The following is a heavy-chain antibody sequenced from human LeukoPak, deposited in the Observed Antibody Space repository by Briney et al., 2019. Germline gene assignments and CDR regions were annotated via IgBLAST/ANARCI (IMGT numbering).Heavy chain of an antibody. V-gene: IGHV3-53*01. CDR1: GFTVSSNY. D-gene: IGHD3-10*01. J-gene: IGHJ6*03. CDR3: AREAGCYYGSGSPPVEAGLRYCYYMDV. Sequence: PGGSLRLSCAASGFTVSSNYMSWVRQAPGKGLEWVSVIYSGGSTYYADSVKGRFTISRDNSKNTLYLKMNSLRAEDTAVYYCAREAGCYYGSGSPPVEAGLRYCYYMDVWGKGTTVTVSS. CDR2: IYSGGST.